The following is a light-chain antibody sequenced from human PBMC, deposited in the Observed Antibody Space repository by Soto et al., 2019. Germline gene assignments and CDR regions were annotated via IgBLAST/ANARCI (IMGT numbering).Light chain of an antibody. Sequence: ESVVTQSPGPLSLSPGERGTLFCRASQSVGKNNLAWDQQTPGQAPRLLIYGASSRVPGTPDRFSGSGSGTDFTLTISSLEPEDSAVYYCQQYDRSPYKFGQGTKLEIK. V-gene: IGKV3-20*01. CDR3: QQYDRSPYK. CDR1: QSVGKNN. J-gene: IGKJ2*01. CDR2: GAS.